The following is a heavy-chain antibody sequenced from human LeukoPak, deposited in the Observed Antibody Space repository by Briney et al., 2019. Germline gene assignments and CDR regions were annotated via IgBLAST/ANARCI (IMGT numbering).Heavy chain of an antibody. CDR1: GFTFSSYA. J-gene: IGHJ4*02. D-gene: IGHD1-26*01. CDR2: IRSIGGST. V-gene: IGHV3-64*01. CDR3: ARDMGATYFDY. Sequence: PGGSLRLSCAASGFTFSSYAMHWVRQAPGKGLEYVSAIRSIGGSTYYANSVKGRFTISRDNSKNTLYLQMGSLRAEDMAVYYCARDMGATYFDYWGQGTLVTVSS.